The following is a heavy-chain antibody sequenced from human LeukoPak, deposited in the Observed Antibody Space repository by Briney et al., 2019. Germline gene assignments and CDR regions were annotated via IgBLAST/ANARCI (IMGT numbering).Heavy chain of an antibody. J-gene: IGHJ4*02. Sequence: PGGSLRLSCAASGFTFSSYSMNWVRQAPGKGLEWVSSISSSSSYIYYADSVKGRFTISRDNAKNSLYLQMNSLRAEDTAVYYCARELLGAAAGHLFDYWGQGTLVTVSS. CDR3: ARELLGAAAGHLFDY. CDR1: GFTFSSYS. CDR2: ISSSSSYI. V-gene: IGHV3-21*01. D-gene: IGHD6-13*01.